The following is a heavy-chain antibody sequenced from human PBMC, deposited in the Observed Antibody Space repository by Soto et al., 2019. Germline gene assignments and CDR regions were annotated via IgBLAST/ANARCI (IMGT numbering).Heavy chain of an antibody. CDR1: GFTFSSYW. CDR3: ARDRGYCSGGSCYYYYGMDV. CDR2: INSDGSST. Sequence: GSLRLSCAASGFTFSSYWMHWVRQAPGKGLVWVSRINSDGSSTSYADSVKGRFTISRDNAKNTLYLQMNSLRAEDTAVYYCARDRGYCSGGSCYYYYGMDVWGQGTTVTVSS. D-gene: IGHD2-15*01. V-gene: IGHV3-74*01. J-gene: IGHJ6*02.